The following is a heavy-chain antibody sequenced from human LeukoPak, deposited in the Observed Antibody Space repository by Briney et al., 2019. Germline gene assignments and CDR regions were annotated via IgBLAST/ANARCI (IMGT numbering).Heavy chain of an antibody. D-gene: IGHD3-22*01. CDR1: GGSISSSSYY. CDR3: AGHSYESSSDYYYRRFDF. Sequence: SETLSLTCTVSGGSISSSSYYWGWIRQPPGKGLEWIGSIYYSGSTYYNPSLKSRVTISADTSKNQFSLNLSSVTAADTAVYYCAGHSYESSSDYYYRRFDFWAQGTLVTVSS. V-gene: IGHV4-39*01. J-gene: IGHJ4*02. CDR2: IYYSGST.